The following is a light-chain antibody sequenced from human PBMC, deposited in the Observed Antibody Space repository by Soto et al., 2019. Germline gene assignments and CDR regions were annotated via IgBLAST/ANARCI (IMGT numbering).Light chain of an antibody. V-gene: IGKV3-20*01. Sequence: EIVLTQSPGTLSLSPGERATLSCRASQSVSSSYLAWYQQKPGHAPRLLIYGASSRATGIPDRFSGSGSGTGFTLTISRLEPEDFAVYYCQQYGSSPPLLTFGGGTKVEIK. CDR1: QSVSSSY. J-gene: IGKJ4*01. CDR2: GAS. CDR3: QQYGSSPPLLT.